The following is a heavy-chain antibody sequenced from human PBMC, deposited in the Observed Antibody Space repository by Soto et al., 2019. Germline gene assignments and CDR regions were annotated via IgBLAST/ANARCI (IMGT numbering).Heavy chain of an antibody. D-gene: IGHD2-15*01. CDR1: GFSLSTSGVG. CDR2: IYWDDDK. CDR3: AHKGGPAKGVLCDY. J-gene: IGHJ4*02. Sequence: SGPTLVNPTQTLTLTCTFSGFSLSTSGVGVGWIRQPPGKALEWLALIYWDDDKRYSPSLKSRLTITKDTSKNQVVLTMTNMVPVDTATYCCAHKGGPAKGVLCDYWGQGTLVTVSS. V-gene: IGHV2-5*02.